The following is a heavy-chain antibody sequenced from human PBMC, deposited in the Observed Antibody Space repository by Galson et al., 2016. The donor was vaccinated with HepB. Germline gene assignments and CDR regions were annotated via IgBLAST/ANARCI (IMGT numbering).Heavy chain of an antibody. CDR1: GGTFSNYG. CDR2: IKPTVGTT. V-gene: IGHV1-69*13. CDR3: ARVAPGKGVLTLTYGMDV. J-gene: IGHJ6*04. D-gene: IGHD3-9*01. Sequence: SVKVSCKASGGTFSNYGFSWVRQAPGQGLEWMGAIKPTVGTTKYAQKFQGRVSITADEYTMTANMELSSLTSEDTAVYYCARVAPGKGVLTLTYGMDVWGKGTTVTVSS.